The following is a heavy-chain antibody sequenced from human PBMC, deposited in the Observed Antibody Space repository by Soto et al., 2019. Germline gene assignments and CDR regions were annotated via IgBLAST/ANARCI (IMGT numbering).Heavy chain of an antibody. Sequence: QVQLQESGPGLVQPSQTLSLTCTVSGASISSGGFSWSWIRPFPGKGLEWIGYIDYRGRTFYTPSLKSRATISRDTSKSQFSLNVISVTAADTAVFYCARVSAAGTRWFDSWGQGTLVTVSS. J-gene: IGHJ5*01. CDR3: ARVSAAGTRWFDS. CDR2: IDYRGRT. V-gene: IGHV4-31*03. D-gene: IGHD6-13*01. CDR1: GASISSGGFS.